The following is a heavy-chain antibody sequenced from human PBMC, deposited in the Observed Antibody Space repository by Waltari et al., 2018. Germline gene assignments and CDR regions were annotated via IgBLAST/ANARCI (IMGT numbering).Heavy chain of an antibody. Sequence: QMQLVESGGGVVQPGGSLRLSCAASGFTFSVYNMYWVRQAPGKGLEWVTLISNDGSSIHYADSVKARFFISRDNSKNALYLQLNSLRTDDTAVYYCARGDYGMDVWGQGTTVTVSS. V-gene: IGHV3-30*04. CDR1: GFTFSVYN. CDR2: ISNDGSSI. J-gene: IGHJ6*02. CDR3: ARGDYGMDV.